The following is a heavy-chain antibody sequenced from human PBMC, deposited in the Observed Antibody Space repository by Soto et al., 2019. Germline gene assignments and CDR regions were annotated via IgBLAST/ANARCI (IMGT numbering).Heavy chain of an antibody. J-gene: IGHJ4*01. CDR2: IKQDGSEK. CDR1: GFTFSNFW. V-gene: IGHV3-7*01. D-gene: IGHD6-13*01. Sequence: PLGSLRLSCAASGFTFSNFWVTWVRQAPGKGLEWVANIKQDGSEKYYVDSVKGRFTISRDNSKYSVYLQMNSLRAEDTAVFYCARDGYDSSFYDYWGHGTLVTVSS. CDR3: ARDGYDSSFYDY.